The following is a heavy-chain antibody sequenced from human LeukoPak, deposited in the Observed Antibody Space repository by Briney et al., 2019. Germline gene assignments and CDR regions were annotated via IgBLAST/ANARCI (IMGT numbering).Heavy chain of an antibody. Sequence: SETLSLTCAVYGGSFSGYYWSWIRRPPGKGLEWIGEINHSGSTNYNPSLKSRVAISVDTSKKQFSLKLSSVTAADTAVYYCAKPVGGSDYRPSYFDYWGQGTLVTVSS. CDR2: INHSGST. J-gene: IGHJ4*02. CDR3: AKPVGGSDYRPSYFDY. CDR1: GGSFSGYY. D-gene: IGHD1-26*01. V-gene: IGHV4-34*01.